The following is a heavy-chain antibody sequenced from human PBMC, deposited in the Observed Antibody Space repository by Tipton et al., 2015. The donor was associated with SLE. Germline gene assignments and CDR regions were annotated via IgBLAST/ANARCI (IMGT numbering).Heavy chain of an antibody. CDR2: IYNGGRT. CDR1: GGSISNYY. V-gene: IGHV4-59*01. Sequence: GLVKPSETPSLTCTVSGGSISNYYWSWVRQPPGKGLEWIGFIYNGGRTRYNPSLESRVTMSVDTSKNQFSLKLSSVTAADTAVYYCARGSRTDYYFDYWGQGTLVTVSS. D-gene: IGHD1-1*01. CDR3: ARGSRTDYYFDY. J-gene: IGHJ4*02.